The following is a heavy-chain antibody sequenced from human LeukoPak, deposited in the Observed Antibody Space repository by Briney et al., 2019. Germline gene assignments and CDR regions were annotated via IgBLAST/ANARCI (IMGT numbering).Heavy chain of an antibody. J-gene: IGHJ5*02. Sequence: SVKVSCKASGGTFSSYAISWVRQAPGQGLEWMGGIIPIFGTANYAQKFQGRVTITADESTSTAYMELSSLRSEDTAVYYCASEPVAYCGGDCLNWFDPWGQGTLVTVSS. CDR1: GGTFSSYA. D-gene: IGHD2-21*01. CDR3: ASEPVAYCGGDCLNWFDP. CDR2: IIPIFGTA. V-gene: IGHV1-69*01.